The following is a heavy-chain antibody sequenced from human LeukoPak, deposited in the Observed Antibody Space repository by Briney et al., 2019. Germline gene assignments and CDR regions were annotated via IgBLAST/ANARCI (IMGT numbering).Heavy chain of an antibody. V-gene: IGHV3-23*01. D-gene: IGHD4/OR15-4a*01. CDR3: TRFVYGARADESGGH. J-gene: IGHJ4*02. Sequence: PGGSLRLSCAASGFTLSSSDMSWVRQAPGKGLEWVSAISGSGGTTYYADSVKGRFTISRDNSKNTAYLQMNSLKTEDTAMYFCTRFVYGARADESGGHWGQGTLVTVSS. CDR1: GFTLSSSD. CDR2: ISGSGGTT.